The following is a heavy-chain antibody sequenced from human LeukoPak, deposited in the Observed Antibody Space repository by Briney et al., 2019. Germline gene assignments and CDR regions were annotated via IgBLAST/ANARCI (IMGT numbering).Heavy chain of an antibody. CDR1: GYTFTSYD. Sequence: ASVKVSCKASGYTFTSYDINWVRQATGQGLEWMGWMNPNSGNTGYAQKFQGRVTMTRNTSISTAYMELSSLRSEDTAVCYCARGFSRVVVRGVIIRRYNWFDPWGQGTLVTVSS. CDR2: MNPNSGNT. V-gene: IGHV1-8*01. CDR3: ARGFSRVVVRGVIIRRYNWFDP. D-gene: IGHD3-10*01. J-gene: IGHJ5*02.